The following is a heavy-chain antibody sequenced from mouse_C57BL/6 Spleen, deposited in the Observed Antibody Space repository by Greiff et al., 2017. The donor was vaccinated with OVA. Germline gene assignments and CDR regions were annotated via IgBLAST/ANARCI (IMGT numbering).Heavy chain of an antibody. V-gene: IGHV1-55*01. CDR2: IYPGSGST. CDR3: ARSRFDYYGSIYAMDY. CDR1: GYTFTSYW. J-gene: IGHJ4*01. D-gene: IGHD1-1*01. Sequence: QVQLQQPGAELVKPGASVKMSCKASGYTFTSYWITWVKPRPGQGLEWIGDIYPGSGSTNYNEKFKSKATLTVDTSSSTAYMQLSSLTSEDSAVYYCARSRFDYYGSIYAMDYWGQGTSVTVSS.